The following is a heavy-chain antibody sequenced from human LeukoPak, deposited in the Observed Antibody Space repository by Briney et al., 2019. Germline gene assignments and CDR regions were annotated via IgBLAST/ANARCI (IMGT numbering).Heavy chain of an antibody. CDR1: GFTVSSNY. CDR3: ARGAISLAGFDY. J-gene: IGHJ4*02. Sequence: GGSLRLSCAASGFTVSSNYMSWVRQAPGKGLEWVSSITDSGGSTYHADSVKGRFTISRDNSKNTLYLQMNSLRAEDTAVYFCARGAISLAGFDYWGQGALVTVSS. D-gene: IGHD6-19*01. CDR2: ITDSGGST. V-gene: IGHV3-53*01.